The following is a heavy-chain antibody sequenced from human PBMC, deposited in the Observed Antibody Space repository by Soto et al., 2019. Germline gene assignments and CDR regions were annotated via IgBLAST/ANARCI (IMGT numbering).Heavy chain of an antibody. CDR2: ISSDGKSE. J-gene: IGHJ4*02. V-gene: IGHV3-30*18. CDR3: AKTITTYSGDSRGRGALVDY. CDR1: GFTFSTYG. D-gene: IGHD3-22*01. Sequence: GGSLRLSCAASGFTFSTYGMHWVRQPPGKGLEWVAVISSDGKSEHYAGPVKGRFSISRDNSKNTLSLQMNSLRVEDTAVYYCAKTITTYSGDSRGRGALVDYWGQGTLVTVSS.